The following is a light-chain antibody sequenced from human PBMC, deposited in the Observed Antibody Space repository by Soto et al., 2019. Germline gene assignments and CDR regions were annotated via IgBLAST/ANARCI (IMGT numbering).Light chain of an antibody. CDR1: QTINSD. CDR2: GES. V-gene: IGKV3-15*01. CDR3: QHYYIWPWT. Sequence: EVVLTQSPATLSLSPGDSATLSCRASQTINSDLAWYQQKTGQAPRLLIYGESTRATGIPDRFSGGGSGTQLNLTISSLQSEDSALYYCQHYYIWPWTCGQGTKVDIK. J-gene: IGKJ1*01.